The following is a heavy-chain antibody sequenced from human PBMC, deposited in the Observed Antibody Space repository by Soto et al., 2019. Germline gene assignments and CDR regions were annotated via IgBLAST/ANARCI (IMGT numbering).Heavy chain of an antibody. CDR1: GYTFTKFH. D-gene: IGHD3-16*01. V-gene: IGHV1-46*01. J-gene: IGHJ4*02. CDR3: VSDVIGHDNYETIGYYFDH. CDR2: IDPSGGVT. Sequence: ASVKVSCKASGYTFTKFHIHWVRQAPGQGLEWMGMIDPSGGVTRDAQRFQGRITMTSDTSTSSVFMELRGLTSEDTAVYFCVSDVIGHDNYETIGYYFDHWGPGTLVTVSS.